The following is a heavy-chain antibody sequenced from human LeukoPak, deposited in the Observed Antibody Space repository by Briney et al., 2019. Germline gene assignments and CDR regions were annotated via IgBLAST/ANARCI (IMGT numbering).Heavy chain of an antibody. CDR1: GASVSSDNYY. CDR3: ARHTDYSDAFDI. J-gene: IGHJ3*02. CDR2: INIGGTA. V-gene: IGHV4-61*02. D-gene: IGHD4-11*01. Sequence: SETLSLTCTVSGASVSSDNYYWSWVRQPAGKGLEWIGRINIGGTANNNPSLESRITISVDTSKNQFSLKLSSVTAADTAVYYCARHTDYSDAFDIWRQGTMVTVSS.